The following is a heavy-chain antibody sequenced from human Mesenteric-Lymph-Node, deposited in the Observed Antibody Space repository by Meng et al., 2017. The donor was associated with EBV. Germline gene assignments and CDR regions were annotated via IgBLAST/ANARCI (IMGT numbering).Heavy chain of an antibody. D-gene: IGHD3-10*01. V-gene: IGHV4-4*02. CDR2: VRHTGIT. CDR3: AVLGKVVIGSD. CDR1: GASIRSSNC. J-gene: IGHJ1*01. Sequence: ASGPELWKPSGTLSLPWAASGASIRSSNCWTGVGQAPGKGLEWIGEVRHTGITNYNPSLKSRVSMSVDKSQNQFSLKLTSMTAADTAVYYCAVLGKVVIGSDWGQGTLVTVSS.